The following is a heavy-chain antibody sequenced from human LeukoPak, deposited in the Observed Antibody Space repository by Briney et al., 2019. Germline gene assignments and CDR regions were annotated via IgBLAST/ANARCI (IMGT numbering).Heavy chain of an antibody. V-gene: IGHV4-61*02. CDR3: ARGAGAFDY. CDR2: IYTSGST. J-gene: IGHJ4*02. CDR1: GGSISSGSYY. Sequence: SETLSPTCTVSGGSISSGSYYWSWIRQPAGKGLEWIGGIYTSGSTNYNPSLKSRVTISVDTSKNQFSLKLSSVTAADTAVYYCARGAGAFDYWGQGTLVTVSS. D-gene: IGHD3-10*01.